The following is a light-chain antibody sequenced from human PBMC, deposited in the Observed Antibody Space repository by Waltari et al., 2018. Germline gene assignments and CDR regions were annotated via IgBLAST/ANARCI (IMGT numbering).Light chain of an antibody. CDR1: SSDGGGYNS. CDR2: DVS. V-gene: IGLV2-14*03. CDR3: SSQSSDNVVL. J-gene: IGLJ2*01. Sequence: QSALTQPASVSGSPGQSITISCTGTSSDGGGYNSVSWYQDHPGQAPKVIIYDVSDRPSVISERFSGSKSGNTASLTISGLQAEDEADYYCSSQSSDNVVLFGGGTKLTVL.